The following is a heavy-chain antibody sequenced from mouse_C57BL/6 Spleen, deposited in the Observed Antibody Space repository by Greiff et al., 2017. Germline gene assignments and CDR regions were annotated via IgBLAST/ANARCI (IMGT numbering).Heavy chain of an antibody. CDR3: ARWWYFDY. Sequence: EVKLMESGPGLVKPSQSLSLTCSVTGYSITSGYYWNWIRQFPGNKLEWMGYISYDGSNNYNPSLKNRISITRDTSKNQFFLKLNSVTTEDTATYYCARWWYFDYWGQGTTLTVSS. V-gene: IGHV3-6*01. CDR2: ISYDGSN. D-gene: IGHD1-1*02. CDR1: GYSITSGYY. J-gene: IGHJ2*01.